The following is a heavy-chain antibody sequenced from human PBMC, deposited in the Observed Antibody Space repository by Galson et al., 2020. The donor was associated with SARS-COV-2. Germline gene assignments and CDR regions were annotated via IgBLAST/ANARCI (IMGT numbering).Heavy chain of an antibody. D-gene: IGHD1-26*01. CDR3: ARGQQTELLTPFDF. J-gene: IGHJ4*02. Sequence: PSETLSLTCAVSGGSVSSGAFSCRWIRQPPVTGLERIGYISDSGNTYYNPSLKSRVSISVDRSKNQFSLNLSSVTAADTAVYYCARGQQTELLTPFDFWGQGTLVTVSS. CDR2: ISDSGNT. V-gene: IGHV4-30-2*01. CDR1: GGSVSSGAFS.